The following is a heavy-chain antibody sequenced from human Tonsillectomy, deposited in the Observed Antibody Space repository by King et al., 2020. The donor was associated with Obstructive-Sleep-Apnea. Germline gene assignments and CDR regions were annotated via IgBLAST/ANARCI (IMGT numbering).Heavy chain of an antibody. V-gene: IGHV5-51*01. Sequence: VQLVESGAEVKKPGESLKISCKGSGFSFPSHWIGWVRQLSGKGLEWLGSIYPADSDIRYSPSFQGQLTIPANKSLSTAYLQWGSLKASDTAMYYCVKTYYDISTEYYFAGWGQGTLVTVTS. D-gene: IGHD3-9*01. CDR3: VKTYYDISTEYYFAG. J-gene: IGHJ4*02. CDR2: IYPADSDI. CDR1: GFSFPSHW.